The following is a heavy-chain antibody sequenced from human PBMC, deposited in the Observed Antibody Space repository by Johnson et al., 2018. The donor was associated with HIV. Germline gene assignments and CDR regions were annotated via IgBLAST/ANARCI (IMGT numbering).Heavy chain of an antibody. CDR3: AKPLVGATRDDAFDM. J-gene: IGHJ3*02. Sequence: QVQLVESGGGVVQPGGSLRLSCAASGFTFSSNAMHWVRQAPGKGLEWVAFIVYDGSKKYYADSVKGRFTISRDNSKNTLYLQMNSLSAEDTAVYYCAKPLVGATRDDAFDMWGQGTMVTVSS. V-gene: IGHV3-30*02. CDR1: GFTFSSNA. CDR2: IVYDGSKK. D-gene: IGHD1-26*01.